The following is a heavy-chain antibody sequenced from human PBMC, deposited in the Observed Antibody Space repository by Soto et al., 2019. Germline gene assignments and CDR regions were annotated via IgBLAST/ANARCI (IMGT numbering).Heavy chain of an antibody. J-gene: IGHJ5*02. Sequence: EVQLVESGGGLVKPGGSLRLSCAASGFTFSSYSMNWVRQAPGKGLEWVSSISSSSSYIYYADSVKGRFTISRDNAKNSLYLQMNSLRAEDTAVYYCARDPIYGDYPSNWFDPWGQGTLVTVSS. D-gene: IGHD4-17*01. CDR2: ISSSSSYI. CDR3: ARDPIYGDYPSNWFDP. V-gene: IGHV3-21*01. CDR1: GFTFSSYS.